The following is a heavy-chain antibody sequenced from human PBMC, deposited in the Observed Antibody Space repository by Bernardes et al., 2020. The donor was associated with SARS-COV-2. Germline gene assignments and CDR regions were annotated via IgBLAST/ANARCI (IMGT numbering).Heavy chain of an antibody. J-gene: IGHJ6*02. CDR2: ISGNGGST. V-gene: IGHV3-23*01. Sequence: GGSLRLSCAASGFTFGSYAMTWVRQAPGKGLEWVSAISGNGGSTYYADSVQGRFTISRDNSKNTLSLQMNSLRAEDTAVYYCAKDWEDFPYGMDVWGQGTTVTVSS. D-gene: IGHD1-26*01. CDR1: GFTFGSYA. CDR3: AKDWEDFPYGMDV.